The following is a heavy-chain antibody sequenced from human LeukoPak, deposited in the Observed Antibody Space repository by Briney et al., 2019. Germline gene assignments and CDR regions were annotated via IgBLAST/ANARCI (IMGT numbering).Heavy chain of an antibody. Sequence: SGTLSLTCNVSGDSISSSTYYWGWIRQPPGKGLEWIGSIYYTGSTYYNPSLKSRVTIPVDTSKNQFSLKLSSLTATDTAVYYCARLAVEMATINYWGQGTLVTVSS. V-gene: IGHV4-39*01. CDR2: IYYTGST. CDR3: ARLAVEMATINY. J-gene: IGHJ4*02. D-gene: IGHD5-24*01. CDR1: GDSISSSTYY.